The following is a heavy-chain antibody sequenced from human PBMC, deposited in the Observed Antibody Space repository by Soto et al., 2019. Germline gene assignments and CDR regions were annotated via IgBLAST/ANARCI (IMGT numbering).Heavy chain of an antibody. CDR3: GMDV. Sequence: QVQLVESGGGVVQPGRSLRLSCAASGFTFSSYGMHWVRQAPGKGLEWVAVIWYDGSKKYYADSVKGRFTISRDNSKNTLYLQMNSLRAEDTAVYYYGMDVWAQGTTVTVSS. J-gene: IGHJ6*02. V-gene: IGHV3-33*01. CDR2: IWYDGSKK. CDR1: GFTFSSYG.